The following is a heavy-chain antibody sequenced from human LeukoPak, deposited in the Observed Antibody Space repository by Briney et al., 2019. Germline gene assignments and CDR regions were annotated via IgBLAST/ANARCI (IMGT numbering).Heavy chain of an antibody. CDR3: VKDAIQRNGVYDAFDI. J-gene: IGHJ3*02. CDR2: LGGGGDAP. CDR1: GFTFSDYA. D-gene: IGHD2-8*01. Sequence: QPGGSLRLSCAASGFTFSDYAMNWVRQAPGKGLEWVSHLGGGGDAPEYADSVKGHFTVSRDNSGNTLYLQMNSLRAEDTAVYYCVKDAIQRNGVYDAFDIWGQGAMVTVSS. V-gene: IGHV3-23*01.